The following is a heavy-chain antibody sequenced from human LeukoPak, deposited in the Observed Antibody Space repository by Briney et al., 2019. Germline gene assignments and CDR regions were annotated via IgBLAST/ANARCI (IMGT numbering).Heavy chain of an antibody. Sequence: GGSLRLSCAAPGFTFRGDWMSWVPQAPGKGREWGANIKQDGSEKYYVDSVKGRFTISRDNAKNSLYLQVTGLRADDTDVYYCARDKESDEGSKFDYWGQGTLVTVSS. CDR1: GFTFRGDW. V-gene: IGHV3-7*03. J-gene: IGHJ4*02. CDR3: ARDKESDEGSKFDY. CDR2: IKQDGSEK.